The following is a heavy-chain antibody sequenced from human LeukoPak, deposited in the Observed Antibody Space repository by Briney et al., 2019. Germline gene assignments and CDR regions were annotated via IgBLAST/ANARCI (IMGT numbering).Heavy chain of an antibody. V-gene: IGHV1-18*01. CDR1: SSTFTSYG. CDR3: ARRNTYGDYPWEQYYYYYYYMDV. J-gene: IGHJ6*03. Sequence: SGTPSSMPASSTFTSYGISWVRQAAGHVLEWMGWTSAVDGNTNHGQKLQGRVTMTTDTSTSTAYMELRSLRSDDTAVYYCARRNTYGDYPWEQYYYYYYYMDVWGKGTTVTVSS. CDR2: TSAVDGNT. D-gene: IGHD4-17*01.